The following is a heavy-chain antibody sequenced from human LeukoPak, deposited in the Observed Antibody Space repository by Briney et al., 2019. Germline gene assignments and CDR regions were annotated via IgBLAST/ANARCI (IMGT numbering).Heavy chain of an antibody. Sequence: PGESLKISCKGSGYRFSSYWIAWVRQMPGKALEWMGIIYPGDSDTKYSPSFQGQVTISADKSISTAYLQYISLTASDTAMYYCARQEYSSSRLLDYWGQGTLVTVSS. D-gene: IGHD6-6*01. J-gene: IGHJ4*02. CDR3: ARQEYSSSRLLDY. V-gene: IGHV5-51*01. CDR1: GYRFSSYW. CDR2: IYPGDSDT.